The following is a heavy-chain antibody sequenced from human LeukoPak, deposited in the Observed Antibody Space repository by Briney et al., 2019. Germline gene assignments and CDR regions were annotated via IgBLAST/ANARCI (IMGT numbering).Heavy chain of an antibody. V-gene: IGHV4-34*01. D-gene: IGHD1-26*01. CDR1: GGFFSGYY. CDR3: ARGWAVGAIFDY. CDR2: INHSGST. J-gene: IGHJ4*02. Sequence: SETLSLTCAVYGGFFSGYYWSWIRQPPGKGLEWIGEINHSGSTNYNPSLKSRVTISVDTSKNQFSLKLSSVTAADTAVYYCARGWAVGAIFDYWGQGTLVTVSS.